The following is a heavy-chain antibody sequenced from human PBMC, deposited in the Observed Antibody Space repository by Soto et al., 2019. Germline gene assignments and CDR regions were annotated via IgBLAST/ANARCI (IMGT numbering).Heavy chain of an antibody. CDR2: ISHSGIT. J-gene: IGHJ4*02. Sequence: QVQLQESGPGLVRPSGALSVTCAVSGDSISRSHWWSWVRQSPGKGLEWIGEISHSGITNYNPSPKSRFTISGDKSKNQLSLKLTSVTAADTAVYYCARVRYDRSGFDHWGQGTLVSVSS. CDR1: GDSISRSHW. V-gene: IGHV4-4*02. CDR3: ARVRYDRSGFDH. D-gene: IGHD3-22*01.